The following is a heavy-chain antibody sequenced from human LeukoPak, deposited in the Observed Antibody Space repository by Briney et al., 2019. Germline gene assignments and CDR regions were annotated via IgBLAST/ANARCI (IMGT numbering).Heavy chain of an antibody. CDR2: IHNSGRT. CDR3: ARHGTISSESYFDY. J-gene: IGHJ4*02. Sequence: SETLSLTCSVSGGSVSSYYWSWIRQSPGKGQEWIGYIHNSGRTNYNPSLKSRVTGFVDTSKNQVSLRLSSVTAADTAVYYCARHGTISSESYFDYWGQGALVTVSS. V-gene: IGHV4-59*08. D-gene: IGHD1-14*01. CDR1: GGSVSSYY.